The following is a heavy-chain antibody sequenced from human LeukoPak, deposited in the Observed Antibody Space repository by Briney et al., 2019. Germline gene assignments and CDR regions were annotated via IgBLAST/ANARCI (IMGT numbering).Heavy chain of an antibody. D-gene: IGHD6-13*01. CDR3: AREIAAAGVAYDY. V-gene: IGHV1-69*05. CDR1: GGTFSSYA. Sequence: ASVKVSCKASGGTFSSYAISWVRQAPGQGLEWMGRIIPIFGTANYAQKFQGRVTITTDESTSTAYMELSSLRSEDTAVYYCAREIAAAGVAYDYWGQGTLVTVSS. J-gene: IGHJ4*02. CDR2: IIPIFGTA.